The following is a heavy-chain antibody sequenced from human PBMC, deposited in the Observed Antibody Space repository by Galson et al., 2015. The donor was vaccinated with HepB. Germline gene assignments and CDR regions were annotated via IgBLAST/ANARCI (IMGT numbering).Heavy chain of an antibody. V-gene: IGHV4-4*02. J-gene: IGHJ1*01. D-gene: IGHD3-10*01. CDR2: IYQSGST. CDR1: DDSISRNNW. Sequence: ETLSLTCAVSDDSISRNNWWSWVRQPPGKGLEWIGEIYQSGSTSYNPSLKSRVTMSIDRSKSQFSLSLSSVTAADTAVYYCAKGSIWYGVVSNWGHSTLVTVSS. CDR3: AKGSIWYGVVSN.